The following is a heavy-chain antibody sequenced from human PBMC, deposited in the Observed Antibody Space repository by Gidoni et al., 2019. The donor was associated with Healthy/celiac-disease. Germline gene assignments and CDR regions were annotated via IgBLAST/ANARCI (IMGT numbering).Heavy chain of an antibody. D-gene: IGHD5-18*01. J-gene: IGHJ3*02. CDR2: IWYDGSNK. V-gene: IGHV3-33*01. CDR3: AREHVDTGAFDI. Sequence: QVQLVESVGGVVQPGRSLILSCAASGFTFSSYGMHWVRQAPGKGLGWVEVIWYDGSNKYYADSVKGRFTISRDNSKNTLYLQMNSLRAEDTAVYYCAREHVDTGAFDIWGQGTMVTVSS. CDR1: GFTFSSYG.